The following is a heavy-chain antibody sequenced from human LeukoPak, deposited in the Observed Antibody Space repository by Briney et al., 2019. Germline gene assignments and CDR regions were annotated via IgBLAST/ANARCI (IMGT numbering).Heavy chain of an antibody. CDR3: AREESSGWYERYYYYGMDV. D-gene: IGHD6-19*01. CDR1: GYTFTSYY. J-gene: IGHJ6*02. Sequence: ASVKVSCKASGYTFTSYYMHWVRQAHGQGLEWMGIINPSGGSTSYAQKFQGRVTMTRDTSTSTVYMELSSLRSEDTAVYYCAREESSGWYERYYYYGMDVWGQGTTVTVSS. V-gene: IGHV1-46*01. CDR2: INPSGGST.